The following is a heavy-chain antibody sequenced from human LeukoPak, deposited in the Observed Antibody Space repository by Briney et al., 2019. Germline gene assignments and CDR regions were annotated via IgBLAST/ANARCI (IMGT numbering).Heavy chain of an antibody. D-gene: IGHD6-6*01. CDR3: ARGFLYSSSLCWFDP. Sequence: SVKVSCKASGGTFSSYAISWVRQAAGRGLEGVGRIIPILGIANYAQKFQGRVTITADKSTSTAYMELSSLRSEDTAVYYCARGFLYSSSLCWFDPWGQGTLVTVSS. J-gene: IGHJ5*02. V-gene: IGHV1-69*04. CDR2: IIPILGIA. CDR1: GGTFSSYA.